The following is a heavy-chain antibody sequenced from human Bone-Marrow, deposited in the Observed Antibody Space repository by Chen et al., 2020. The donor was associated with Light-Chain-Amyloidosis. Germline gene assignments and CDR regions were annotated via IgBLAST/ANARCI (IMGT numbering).Heavy chain of an antibody. D-gene: IGHD5-12*01. CDR2: IYPDDSDA. CDR3: ARRRDGYNFDY. CDR1: GYTFPNYC. V-gene: IGHV5-51*01. Sequence: EVKKPGESLKISCKGSGYTFPNYCIGWVRQMPGKGLEWMGVIYPDDSDARYSPSFEGQVTISADKSITTAYLQWRSLKASDTAMYYCARRRDGYNFDYWGQGTLVTVSS. J-gene: IGHJ4*02.